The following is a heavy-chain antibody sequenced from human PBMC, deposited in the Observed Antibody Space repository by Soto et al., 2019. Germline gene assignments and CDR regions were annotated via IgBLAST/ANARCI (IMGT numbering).Heavy chain of an antibody. D-gene: IGHD1-1*01. J-gene: IGHJ4*02. CDR2: IDAGNGDT. CDR1: GYTFTNYA. Sequence: ASVKVSCKASGYTFTNYAIHWVRQAPGQRLEWMGWIDAGNGDTQYSQHFQGRVSLSRDTSASTAYMELSSLRFEDSAIYYCARDRTVQLERRGAPDYWGQGTLVTVSS. CDR3: ARDRTVQLERRGAPDY. V-gene: IGHV1-3*01.